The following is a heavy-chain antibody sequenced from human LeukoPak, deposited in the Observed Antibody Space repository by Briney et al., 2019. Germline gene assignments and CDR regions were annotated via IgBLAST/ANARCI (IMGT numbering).Heavy chain of an antibody. D-gene: IGHD2-2*01. CDR1: GYTFTGYY. Sequence: GASVKFSCKASGYTFTGYYMHWVRQAPGQGLEWMGWINPNSGGTNYAQKFQGRVTMTRDTSISTAYMELSRLRSDDTAVYYCAGGYCSSTSCPFDYWGQGTLVTVSS. J-gene: IGHJ4*02. CDR2: INPNSGGT. CDR3: AGGYCSSTSCPFDY. V-gene: IGHV1-2*02.